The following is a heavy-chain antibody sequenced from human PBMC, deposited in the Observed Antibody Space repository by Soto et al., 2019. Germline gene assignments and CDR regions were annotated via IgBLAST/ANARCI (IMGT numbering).Heavy chain of an antibody. V-gene: IGHV3-23*01. Sequence: EVQLLESGGGLVQPGGSLRLSCAASGFTFSSYAMSWVRQAPGKGLEWVSTISAGGGTTYYADSVKGRFTISRDNSKNTLYVEMNSLRDEDTAVYYCAKRYSSSWYYFEHWGQGTLVNVSS. J-gene: IGHJ4*02. CDR1: GFTFSSYA. CDR2: ISAGGGTT. D-gene: IGHD6-13*01. CDR3: AKRYSSSWYYFEH.